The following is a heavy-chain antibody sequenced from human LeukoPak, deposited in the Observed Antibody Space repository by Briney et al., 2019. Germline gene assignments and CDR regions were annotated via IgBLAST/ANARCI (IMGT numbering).Heavy chain of an antibody. D-gene: IGHD6-19*01. V-gene: IGHV1-18*01. CDR3: ARVMQQWLVFNYYYGMDV. J-gene: IGHJ6*02. CDR1: GYTFTSYG. CDR2: ISAYNGNT. Sequence: GASVKVSCRASGYTFTSYGISWVRQAPGQGLEWMGWISAYNGNTNYAQKLQGRVTMTTDTSTSTAYMELRSLRSDDTAVYYCARVMQQWLVFNYYYGMDVWGQGTTVTVSS.